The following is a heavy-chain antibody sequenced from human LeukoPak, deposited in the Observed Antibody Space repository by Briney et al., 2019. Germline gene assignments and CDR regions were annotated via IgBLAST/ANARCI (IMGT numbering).Heavy chain of an antibody. CDR1: GSPFSSYW. CDR2: INGDESRT. CDR3: LRGQLKRPFDFYYGMDV. V-gene: IGHV3-74*01. Sequence: GGSLRLSCEASGSPFSSYWMHWVRQGPGKGLVWVARINGDESRTTYADSVRDRFTISRDNAKNTLYLQMNSLRAEDTAVYYCLRGQLKRPFDFYYGMDVWGKGTTVTVSS. J-gene: IGHJ6*04. D-gene: IGHD1-1*01.